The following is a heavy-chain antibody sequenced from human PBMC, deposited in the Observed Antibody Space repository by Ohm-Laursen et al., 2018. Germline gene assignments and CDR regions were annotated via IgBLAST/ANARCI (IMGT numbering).Heavy chain of an antibody. CDR2: ISSSSSYI. V-gene: IGHV3-21*04. CDR1: GLTLKSYS. J-gene: IGHJ4*02. D-gene: IGHD1-1*01. Sequence: SLRLSCAATGLTLKSYSMNWVRQAPGKGLEWVSSISSSSSYIYYADSVKGRFTISRDNSKNTLYLQMNSLRAEDTAVYYCAKRHLYYFDYWGQGTLVTVSS. CDR3: AKRHLYYFDY.